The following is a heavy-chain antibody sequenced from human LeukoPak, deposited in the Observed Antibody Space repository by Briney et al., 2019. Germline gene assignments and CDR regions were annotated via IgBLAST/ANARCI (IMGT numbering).Heavy chain of an antibody. D-gene: IGHD3-3*01. CDR3: AKDLLPMTVFGVVND. V-gene: IGHV3-30*18. Sequence: GGSLRLSCAASGFTFSSYGMHWVRQAPGKGLEWVAVISYDGSNKYYADSVKGRFTISRDNSKNTLYLQMNSLRAEDTAVYYCAKDLLPMTVFGVVNDWGQGTLVTVSS. CDR2: ISYDGSNK. CDR1: GFTFSSYG. J-gene: IGHJ4*02.